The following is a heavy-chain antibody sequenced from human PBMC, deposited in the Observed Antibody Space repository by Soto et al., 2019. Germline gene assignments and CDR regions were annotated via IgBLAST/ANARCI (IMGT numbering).Heavy chain of an antibody. D-gene: IGHD3-22*01. J-gene: IGHJ4*02. CDR2: INHSGST. CDR1: GGSFSVYY. V-gene: IGHV4-34*01. Sequence: ETLSLTCAVYGGSFSVYYWSWIRQPPGKGLEWIGEINHSGSTNYNPSLKSRVTISVDTSKNQFSLKLSSVTAADTAVYYCARQSPYYYDSSGYLDYWGQGTLVTVSS. CDR3: ARQSPYYYDSSGYLDY.